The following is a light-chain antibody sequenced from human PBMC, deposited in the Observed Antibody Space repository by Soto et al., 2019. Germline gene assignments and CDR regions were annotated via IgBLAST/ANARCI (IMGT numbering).Light chain of an antibody. J-gene: IGLJ1*01. V-gene: IGLV2-14*01. CDR2: EVS. CDR3: SSYTRSSARV. Sequence: QSALTQPRSVSGSPGQSVTISCTGTSSDVGGYNHVSWYQQHPGKAPKLMIYEVSNRPSGVSNRFSGSKSGNTASLTISGLQAEDEADYFCSSYTRSSARVFGTGTKLTVL. CDR1: SSDVGGYNH.